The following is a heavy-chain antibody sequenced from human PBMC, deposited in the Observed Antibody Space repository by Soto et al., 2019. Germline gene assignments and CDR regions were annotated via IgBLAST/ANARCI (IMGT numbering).Heavy chain of an antibody. CDR3: TREAPGVGRFYFDY. Sequence: QVQLQESGPGLVKPSQTLSLTCTVSSGSISSGDYYWSWIRQPPGKGLEWIGYIYYSGSTYHNPSPKSRVNISVDTSMTQFSLKLRSVTAADTAVYYCTREAPGVGRFYFDYWGQGTLVTVYS. D-gene: IGHD3-10*01. J-gene: IGHJ4*02. CDR2: IYYSGST. CDR1: SGSISSGDYY. V-gene: IGHV4-30-4*01.